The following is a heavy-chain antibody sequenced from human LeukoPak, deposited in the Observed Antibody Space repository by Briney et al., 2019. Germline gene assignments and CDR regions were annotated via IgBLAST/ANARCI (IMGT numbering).Heavy chain of an antibody. D-gene: IGHD6-13*01. J-gene: IGHJ4*02. Sequence: GGSLTLSCAASGFTFSSYGMHWVRQAPGKGLEWVAFIRYDGSNKYYADSVEGRFTISRDNSKNTLYLRMNSLRAEDTAVYYCAKDQYSSSWYFPFDYWGQGTLVSVSS. V-gene: IGHV3-30*02. CDR2: IRYDGSNK. CDR1: GFTFSSYG. CDR3: AKDQYSSSWYFPFDY.